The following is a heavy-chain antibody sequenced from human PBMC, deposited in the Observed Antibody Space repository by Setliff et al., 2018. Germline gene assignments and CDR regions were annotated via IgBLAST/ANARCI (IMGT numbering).Heavy chain of an antibody. CDR1: GGTFSGYY. D-gene: IGHD3-3*01. Sequence: GASVKVSCKASGGTFSGYYMHWVRQAPGQGLEWMGRINPNSGGTNYAQKFQGRVTMTSDSSISTAYMELSSLRSEDTAVYYCARGRRGNYDFWSGYSNWFDPWGQGTLVTVSS. J-gene: IGHJ5*02. CDR2: INPNSGGT. CDR3: ARGRRGNYDFWSGYSNWFDP. V-gene: IGHV1-2*06.